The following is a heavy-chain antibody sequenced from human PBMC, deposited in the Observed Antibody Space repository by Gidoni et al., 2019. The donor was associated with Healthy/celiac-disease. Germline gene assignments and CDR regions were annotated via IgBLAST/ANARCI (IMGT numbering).Heavy chain of an antibody. D-gene: IGHD5-12*01. Sequence: QVTLKESGPALVKPTQTLTLPCTFSGFSLSTRGMRVSWIRQPPVKALEWLARIDWDEDKFYSPSLKTRLTTAKDTSKNQVVLTMTNMDPVDTATYYCARSRVAIYYFDYWGQGTLVTVSS. CDR2: IDWDEDK. V-gene: IGHV2-70*04. J-gene: IGHJ4*02. CDR3: ARSRVAIYYFDY. CDR1: GFSLSTRGMR.